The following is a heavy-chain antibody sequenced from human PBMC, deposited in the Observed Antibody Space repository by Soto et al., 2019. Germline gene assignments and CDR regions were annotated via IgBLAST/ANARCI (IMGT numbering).Heavy chain of an antibody. Sequence: SSETVPYKASGATYTPFIAYAIRWPRHVRGQGLEWLGGITPVGTSPHYAQGLQDRITISEDSSTHTVAPEFSSLTSHDTAVFSCASSWDNGGGDCYSVYDASDLWGQGTLVTVSS. CDR1: GATYTPFIAYA. D-gene: IGHD2-21*02. CDR3: ASSWDNGGGDCYSVYDASDL. V-gene: IGHV1-69*06. CDR2: ITPVGTSP. J-gene: IGHJ3*01.